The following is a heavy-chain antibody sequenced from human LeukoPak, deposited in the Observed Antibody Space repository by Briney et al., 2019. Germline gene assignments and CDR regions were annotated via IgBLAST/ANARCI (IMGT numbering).Heavy chain of an antibody. J-gene: IGHJ4*02. CDR2: IDDSGST. CDR3: ATQSYYSYYFDY. V-gene: IGHV4-4*08. CDR1: GGSVSPYY. D-gene: IGHD3-10*01. Sequence: SETLSLTCTVSGGSVSPYYWTWIRQPPGKGLEWIGYIDDSGSTNYNPSLKSRVTISVDTSKNQFSLKLSSVTAADTAVYYCATQSYYSYYFDYWGQGTLVTVSS.